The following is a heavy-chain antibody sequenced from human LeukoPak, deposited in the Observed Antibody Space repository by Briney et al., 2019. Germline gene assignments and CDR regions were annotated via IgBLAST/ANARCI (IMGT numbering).Heavy chain of an antibody. V-gene: IGHV3-30*02. CDR1: GFTFSSYG. CDR3: AKDLEDIVVVPAVYFDY. J-gene: IGHJ4*02. D-gene: IGHD2-2*01. CDR2: IRYDGSNK. Sequence: GGSLRLSCAASGFTFSSYGMHWVRQAPGKGLEWVAFIRYDGSNKYYADSVKGRFTISRDNSKNTLYLQMNSLRAEDTAVYYCAKDLEDIVVVPAVYFDYWGQGTLVTVSS.